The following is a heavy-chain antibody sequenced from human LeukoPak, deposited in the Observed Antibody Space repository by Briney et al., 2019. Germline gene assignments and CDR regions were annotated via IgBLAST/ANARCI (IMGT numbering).Heavy chain of an antibody. V-gene: IGHV4-31*03. Sequence: SETLSLTCTVSGGSISSGGYYWSWIRQHPGKGLEWIGYIYYSGSTYYNPSLKSRVTISVDTSKNQFSLKLSSVTAADTAVYYCARGGNYGDYTPSSDYWGQGTLVTVSS. CDR3: ARGGNYGDYTPSSDY. CDR1: GGSISSGGYY. J-gene: IGHJ4*02. D-gene: IGHD4-17*01. CDR2: IYYSGST.